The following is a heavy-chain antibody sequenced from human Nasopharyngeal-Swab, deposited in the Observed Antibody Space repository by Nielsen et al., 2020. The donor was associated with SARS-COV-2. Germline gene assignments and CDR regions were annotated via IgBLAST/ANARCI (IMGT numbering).Heavy chain of an antibody. Sequence: GGSLRLSCAASGFTFSSYWMHWVRQAPGKGLVWVSRINSDGSSTSYADSVKGRFTISRDKAKNTLYLQMNSLRAEDTAVYYCARETAAPLLGIVVVINEGWFDPWGQGTLVTVSS. CDR1: GFTFSSYW. CDR2: INSDGSST. D-gene: IGHD3-22*01. V-gene: IGHV3-74*01. J-gene: IGHJ5*02. CDR3: ARETAAPLLGIVVVINEGWFDP.